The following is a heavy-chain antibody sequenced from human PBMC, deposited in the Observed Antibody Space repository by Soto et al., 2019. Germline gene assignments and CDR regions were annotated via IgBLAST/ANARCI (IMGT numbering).Heavy chain of an antibody. D-gene: IGHD2-21*01. CDR2: ISGSGGAT. CDR3: AKVTDCGPSRCDDGIDI. Sequence: HPGGSLRLSCAASGFTFGSYSMNWVRQAPGKGLEWVSIISGSGGATFYADSVKGRFTISRDNSKKSVFLQMDSLRADDTAVYYCAKVTDCGPSRCDDGIDIWGHGTMVTVS. V-gene: IGHV3-23*01. CDR1: GFTFGSYS. J-gene: IGHJ3*02.